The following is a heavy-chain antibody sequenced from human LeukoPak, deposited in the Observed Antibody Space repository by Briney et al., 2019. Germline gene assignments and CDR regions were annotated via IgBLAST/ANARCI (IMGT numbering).Heavy chain of an antibody. D-gene: IGHD1-20*01. CDR1: GGTFGSYA. J-gene: IGHJ4*02. CDR3: ARDAPPLTGTTVY. Sequence: SVKVSCKASGGTFGSYAISWVRQAPGQGLEWMGGIIPIFGTANYAQKFQGRVTITADESTSTAYMELSSLRSEDTAVYYCARDAPPLTGTTVYWGQGTLVTVSS. V-gene: IGHV1-69*13. CDR2: IIPIFGTA.